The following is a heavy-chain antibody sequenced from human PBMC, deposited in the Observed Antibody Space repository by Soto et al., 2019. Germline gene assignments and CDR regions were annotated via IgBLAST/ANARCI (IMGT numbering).Heavy chain of an antibody. Sequence: QVQLQESGPGLVQPSQTLSLTCTVSGGSISSGDYYWNWIRQPPGKGLEWIGNIFFRGSTHYNPSLKSRVFFSVDTSKNQFSLRLASVTAADTAVYYCARVITADDAFDVWGQGTMVS. D-gene: IGHD2-21*01. CDR2: IFFRGST. CDR3: ARVITADDAFDV. CDR1: GGSISSGDYY. J-gene: IGHJ3*01. V-gene: IGHV4-30-4*01.